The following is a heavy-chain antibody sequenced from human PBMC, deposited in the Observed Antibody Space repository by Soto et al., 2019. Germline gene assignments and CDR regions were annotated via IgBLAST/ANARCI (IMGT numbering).Heavy chain of an antibody. J-gene: IGHJ4*02. CDR1: GFTFSNAW. CDR2: IKSKTDGETT. V-gene: IGHV3-15*01. D-gene: IGHD2-21*02. Sequence: EVQLVDSGGGMVKPGGSLTLSCAASGFTFSNAWMSWVRQAPGKGLEWVGRIKSKTDGETTDYAAPVKGRFTISRDETKNTMYLQMNSLQIEDTPVYYCTLHIVVVTSVHNYFNHWGQGTLVTVSS. CDR3: TLHIVVVTSVHNYFNH.